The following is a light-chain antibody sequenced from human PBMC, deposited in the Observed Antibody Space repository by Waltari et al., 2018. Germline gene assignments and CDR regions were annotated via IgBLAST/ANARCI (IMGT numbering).Light chain of an antibody. CDR2: DAS. Sequence: IQMTQPPPSLSASVGDTVTITCRASQSVNTYLHWYQQKPGKAPKLLIYDASSVQSGVPLRFSGSGSGTDFTLTISSLQPEDFATYYCQQSYSLLRTFGQGTKVEIK. CDR3: QQSYSLLRT. J-gene: IGKJ1*01. V-gene: IGKV1-39*01. CDR1: QSVNTY.